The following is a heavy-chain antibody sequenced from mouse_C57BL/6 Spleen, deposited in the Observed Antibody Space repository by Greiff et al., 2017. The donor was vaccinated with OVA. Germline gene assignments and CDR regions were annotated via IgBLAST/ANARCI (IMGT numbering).Heavy chain of an antibody. D-gene: IGHD1-1*01. CDR3: ASPGSSYGAMDY. V-gene: IGHV1-55*01. CDR2: IYPGSGST. J-gene: IGHJ4*01. Sequence: VQLQQPGAELVKPGASVKMSCKASGYTFTSYWITWVKQRPGQGLEWIGDIYPGSGSTNYNEKFKSKATLTVDTSSSTAYMQLSSLTSEDSAVYYCASPGSSYGAMDYWGQGTSVTVSS. CDR1: GYTFTSYW.